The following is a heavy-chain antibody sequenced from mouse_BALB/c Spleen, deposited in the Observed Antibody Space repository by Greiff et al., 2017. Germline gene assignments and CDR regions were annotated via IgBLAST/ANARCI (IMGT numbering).Heavy chain of an antibody. V-gene: IGHV14-3*02. CDR2: IDPANGNT. D-gene: IGHD1-1*01. J-gene: IGHJ4*01. Sequence: EVQLQESGAELVKPGASVKLSCTASGFNFKDTYMHWVKQRPEQGLEWIGRIDPANGNTKYDPKFQGKATITADTSSNTAYLQLSSLTSEDTAVYYCASNYGSSYAMDYWGQGTSVTVSS. CDR3: ASNYGSSYAMDY. CDR1: GFNFKDTY.